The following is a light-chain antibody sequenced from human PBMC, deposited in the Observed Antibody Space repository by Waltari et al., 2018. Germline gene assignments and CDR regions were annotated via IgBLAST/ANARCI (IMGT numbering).Light chain of an antibody. CDR2: QDT. CDR3: QAWDNSAVI. V-gene: IGLV3-1*01. J-gene: IGLJ2*01. Sequence: SSELPQPASVSVSPGQTATITCPGYLLRERYTSWYQHKPGQAPLVIIHQDTKRPPGIPERFSGSYSGNKVTLTISETQSVDEADYYCQAWDNSAVIFGGGTKLTVL. CDR1: LLRERY.